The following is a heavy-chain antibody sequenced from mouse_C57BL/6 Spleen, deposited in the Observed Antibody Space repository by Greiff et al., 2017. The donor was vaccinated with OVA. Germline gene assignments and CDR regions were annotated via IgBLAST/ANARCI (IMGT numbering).Heavy chain of an antibody. CDR3: AINFYSNLPWFAY. CDR2: IYPGSGNT. D-gene: IGHD2-5*01. V-gene: IGHV1-66*01. Sequence: QVQLKESGPELVKPGASVKISCKASGYSFTSYYIHWVKQRPGQGLEWIGWIYPGSGNTKYNEKFKGKATLTADTSSSTAYMQLSSLTSEDSAVYYCAINFYSNLPWFAYWGQGTLVTVSA. J-gene: IGHJ3*01. CDR1: GYSFTSYY.